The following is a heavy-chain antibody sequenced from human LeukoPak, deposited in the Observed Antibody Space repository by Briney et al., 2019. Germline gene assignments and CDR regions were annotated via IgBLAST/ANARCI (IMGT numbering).Heavy chain of an antibody. CDR1: RGSIRRYS. Sequence: SETLSLTRTVSRGSIRRYSWSWIRQPPGKGLEWIGYIYYSGSTNYNPYLKSRVTLAVDTSKNQYTLKLSSVTAADTAVYYCAREGIVESFDIWGQGTMLTVSS. J-gene: IGHJ3*02. CDR3: AREGIVESFDI. CDR2: IYYSGST. V-gene: IGHV4-59*01. D-gene: IGHD2-15*01.